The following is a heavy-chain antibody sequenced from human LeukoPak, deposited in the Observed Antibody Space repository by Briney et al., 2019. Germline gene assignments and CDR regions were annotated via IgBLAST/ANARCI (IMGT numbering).Heavy chain of an antibody. CDR2: MNPNSGNT. J-gene: IGHJ5*02. Sequence: ASVKVSCTASGHTFTSYDINWVRQATGQGLEWVGWMNPNSGNTAYAQKFQGRVTMTRNTSISTAYMELSSLRSEDTAVYYCARADYYDSGSFDAWGQGTLVTVSS. CDR3: ARADYYDSGSFDA. D-gene: IGHD3-22*01. V-gene: IGHV1-8*02. CDR1: GHTFTSYD.